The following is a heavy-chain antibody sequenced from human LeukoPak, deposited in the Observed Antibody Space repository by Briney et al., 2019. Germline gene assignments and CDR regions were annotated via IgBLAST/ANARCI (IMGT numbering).Heavy chain of an antibody. D-gene: IGHD3-22*01. CDR1: GGSISSYY. V-gene: IGHV4-59*01. J-gene: IGHJ4*02. Sequence: PSETLSLTCIVSGGSISSYYWSWIRQPPGKGLEWIGYIYYSGSTNYNPSLKSRVTISVDTSKNQFSLKLRSVTAADTAVYYCARVGSYHYDSSGEFDYWGQGTLVTVSS. CDR3: ARVGSYHYDSSGEFDY. CDR2: IYYSGST.